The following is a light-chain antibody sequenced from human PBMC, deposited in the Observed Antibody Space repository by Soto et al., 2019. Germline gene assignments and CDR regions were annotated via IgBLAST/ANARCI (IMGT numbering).Light chain of an antibody. CDR3: QSYDSSLSGYV. V-gene: IGLV1-40*01. Sequence: QSVLTQPPSESGAPGQRVTISCTGSSSNIGAGFDVHWYQQLPETAPKLLIYGNNNRPSGVPDRFSGSKSGTSASLAITGLQAEDEADYYCQSYDSSLSGYVFGTGTKLTVL. CDR2: GNN. CDR1: SSNIGAGFD. J-gene: IGLJ1*01.